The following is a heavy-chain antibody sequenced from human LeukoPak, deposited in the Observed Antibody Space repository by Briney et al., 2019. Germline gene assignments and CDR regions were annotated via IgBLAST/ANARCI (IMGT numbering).Heavy chain of an antibody. V-gene: IGHV4-59*08. D-gene: IGHD2-15*01. CDR3: ASHHCSGGSCYSSSFGY. Sequence: SETLSLTCTVSGGSISSYYWSWIRQPPGKGLEWIGYIYYSGSTNYNPSLKSRVTISVDTSKNQFSLKLSSVTAADTAVYYCASHHCSGGSCYSSSFGYWGQGTLVTVSS. J-gene: IGHJ4*02. CDR2: IYYSGST. CDR1: GGSISSYY.